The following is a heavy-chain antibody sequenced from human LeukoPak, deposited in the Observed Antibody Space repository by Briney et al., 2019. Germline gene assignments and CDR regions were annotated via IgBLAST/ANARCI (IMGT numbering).Heavy chain of an antibody. CDR3: ARDGGYGGNSGPFFDY. D-gene: IGHD4-23*01. J-gene: IGHJ4*02. CDR2: IWYDGSNK. CDR1: GFTFSSYG. Sequence: GGSLRLSCAASGFTFSSYGMPWVRQAPGKGLEWVAVIWYDGSNKYYADSVKGRFTISRDNSKNTLYLQMNSLRAEDTAVYYCARDGGYGGNSGPFFDYWGQGTLVTVSS. V-gene: IGHV3-33*01.